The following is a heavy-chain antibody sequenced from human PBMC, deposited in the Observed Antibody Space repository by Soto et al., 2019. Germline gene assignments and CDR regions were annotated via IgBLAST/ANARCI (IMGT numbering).Heavy chain of an antibody. CDR2: IYYSGST. J-gene: IGHJ4*01. CDR1: GGSISSYY. CDR3: ARMQYYDFWCGILDEGFDY. D-gene: IGHD3-3*01. V-gene: IGHV4-59*12. Sequence: QVQLQESGPGLVKPSETLSLTCTVSGGSISSYYWSWIRQPPGKGLEWIGYIYYSGSTNYNPSLKIRGPISVDTSKNQFSLKLSSVTAADTAVYYCARMQYYDFWCGILDEGFDYWGHGTLVTVSS.